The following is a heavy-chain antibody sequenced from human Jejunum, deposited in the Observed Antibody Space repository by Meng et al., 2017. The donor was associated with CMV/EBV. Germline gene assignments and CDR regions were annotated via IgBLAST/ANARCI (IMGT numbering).Heavy chain of an antibody. CDR1: GFTFSSYW. V-gene: IGHV3-74*01. Sequence: EVQLVESGGDLVQPGGSLRLSCAASGFTFSSYWMHWVRQVPGKGLVWVARIDTGGSRTDYADSAKGRFTISRDNVKNTLYLQMNSLRAEDTALYYCVKDHKDWGHGTLVTVSS. CDR2: IDTGGSRT. J-gene: IGHJ4*01. CDR3: VKDHKD.